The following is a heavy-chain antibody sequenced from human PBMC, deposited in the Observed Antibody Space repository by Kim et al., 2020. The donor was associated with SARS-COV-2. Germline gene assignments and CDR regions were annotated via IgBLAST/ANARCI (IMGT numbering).Heavy chain of an antibody. CDR2: INPNSGGT. CDR3: ARAPASYSSGWLYYFGY. D-gene: IGHD6-19*01. Sequence: ASVKVSCKASGYTFTGYYMHWVRQAPGQGLEWMGWINPNSGGTNYAQKFQGRVTMTRDTSISTAYMELSRLRSDDTAVYYCARAPASYSSGWLYYFGYWGQGTLVTVSS. J-gene: IGHJ4*02. V-gene: IGHV1-2*02. CDR1: GYTFTGYY.